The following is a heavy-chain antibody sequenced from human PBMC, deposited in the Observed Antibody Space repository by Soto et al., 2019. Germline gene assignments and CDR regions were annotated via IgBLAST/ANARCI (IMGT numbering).Heavy chain of an antibody. CDR3: AASIFYYGMDV. Sequence: PGESLKISCQSSGYTFANYWIVWVRQMPGKGLEWMGIIYPSDSTVKYSPSVQGQVTMSVDKSISTAYLQWSSLKASDTASYYCAASIFYYGMDVWGQGTTVTVSS. CDR2: IYPSDSTV. CDR1: GYTFANYW. V-gene: IGHV5-51*01. J-gene: IGHJ6*02.